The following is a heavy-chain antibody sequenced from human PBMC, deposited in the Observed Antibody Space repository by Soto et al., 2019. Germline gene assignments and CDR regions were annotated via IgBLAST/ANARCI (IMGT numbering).Heavy chain of an antibody. CDR3: ARGDGAHYDGNGYLGRH. CDR2: IKSDGSGT. J-gene: IGHJ4*02. V-gene: IGHV3-74*01. CDR1: GFTFSTYW. D-gene: IGHD3-22*01. Sequence: EVQLVESGGGLVQLGGSLRLSCAASGFTFSTYWMHWVRQAPGKGPVWVSRIKSDGSGTYYADSVEGRFTISRDNAQNTLYLQMNSLRVEDTAVYYCARGDGAHYDGNGYLGRHWGQGTLVTVSS.